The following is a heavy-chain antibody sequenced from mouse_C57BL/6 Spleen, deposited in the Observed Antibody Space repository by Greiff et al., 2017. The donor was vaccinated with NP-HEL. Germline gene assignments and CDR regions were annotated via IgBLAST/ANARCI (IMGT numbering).Heavy chain of an antibody. D-gene: IGHD2-12*01. J-gene: IGHJ4*01. CDR2: IYPGDGDT. Sequence: QVQLQQSGAELVKPGASVKISCKASGYAFSSYWMNWVKQRPGKGLEWIGQIYPGDGDTNYNGKFKGKATLTADKSSSTAYMQLSSLTSEDSAVYFCSRLRYDDPYYYAMDYWGQGTSVNVSS. V-gene: IGHV1-80*01. CDR1: GYAFSSYW. CDR3: SRLRYDDPYYYAMDY.